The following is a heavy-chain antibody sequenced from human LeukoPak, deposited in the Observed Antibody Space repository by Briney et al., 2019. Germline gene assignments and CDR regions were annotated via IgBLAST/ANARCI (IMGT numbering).Heavy chain of an antibody. J-gene: IGHJ4*02. D-gene: IGHD4-23*01. CDR2: INPTGGGT. Sequence: GASVKVSCKASGYAFSSYYMHWVRQAPGQGLEWMGIINPTGGGTTYAQKFQGRLTMTRDTSTATIYMDLSSLRPEDTAVYFCARALDFGGNDFDYWGQGTLVTVSS. CDR1: GYAFSSYY. CDR3: ARALDFGGNDFDY. V-gene: IGHV1-46*01.